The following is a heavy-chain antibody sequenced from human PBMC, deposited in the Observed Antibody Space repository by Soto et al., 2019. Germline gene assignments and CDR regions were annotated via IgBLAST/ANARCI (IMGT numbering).Heavy chain of an antibody. J-gene: IGHJ4*02. Sequence: SETLSLTCTVSGGSISSYYWSWIRQPPGKGLEWIGYIYYSGSTNYNPFLKSRVTISVDTSKNQFSLKLSSVTAADTAVYYCARVYSGSYSDSWGQGTLVTVSS. CDR2: IYYSGST. V-gene: IGHV4-59*12. D-gene: IGHD1-26*01. CDR1: GGSISSYY. CDR3: ARVYSGSYSDS.